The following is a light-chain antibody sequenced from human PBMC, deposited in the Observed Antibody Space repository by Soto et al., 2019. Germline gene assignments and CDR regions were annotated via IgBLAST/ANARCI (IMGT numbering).Light chain of an antibody. CDR2: EVS. CDR1: SSDVGGYNY. CDR3: SSYTSSSSLVV. Sequence: QSALTQPASVSGSPGQSITISCTGTSSDVGGYNYVSWYQQHPGKAPKLMIYEVSNRPSGVSNHFSGSKSGNTATLTIPGLQAEDEADYYCSSYTSSSSLVVFGEGTKLTVL. J-gene: IGLJ2*01. V-gene: IGLV2-14*01.